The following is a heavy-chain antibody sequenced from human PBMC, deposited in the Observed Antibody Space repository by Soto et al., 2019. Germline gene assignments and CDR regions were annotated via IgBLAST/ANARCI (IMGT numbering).Heavy chain of an antibody. J-gene: IGHJ4*02. D-gene: IGHD3-22*01. V-gene: IGHV4-34*01. CDR2: INHSGST. CDR1: GGSFSGYY. Sequence: SETLSLTCAVYGGSFSGYYWSWIRQPPGKGLEWIGEINHSGSTNYNPSLKSRVTISVDTSKNQFSLKRSSVTAADTAVYYCASMYYDSSGYWGQGTLVTVSS. CDR3: ASMYYDSSGY.